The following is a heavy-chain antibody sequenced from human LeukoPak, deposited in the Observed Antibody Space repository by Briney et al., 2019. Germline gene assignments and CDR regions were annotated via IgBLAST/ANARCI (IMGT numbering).Heavy chain of an antibody. CDR2: IYHSGST. V-gene: IGHV4-30-2*01. CDR1: GGSISSGGYY. D-gene: IGHD6-13*01. CDR3: ARVFSQQVWAFDI. J-gene: IGHJ3*02. Sequence: PSQTLSLTCTVSGGSISSGGYYWSWIRQPPGKGLEWIGYIYHSGSTYYNPSLKSRVTISVDRSKNQFSLNLSSVTAADTAVYYCARVFSQQVWAFDIWGQGTMVTVSS.